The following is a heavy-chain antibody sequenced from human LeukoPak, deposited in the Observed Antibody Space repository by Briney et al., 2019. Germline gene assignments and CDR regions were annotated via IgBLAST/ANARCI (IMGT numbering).Heavy chain of an antibody. D-gene: IGHD3-22*01. CDR2: IYYSGST. V-gene: IGHV4-30-4*01. J-gene: IGHJ4*02. CDR1: GGSISSGDYY. Sequence: PSETLSLTCTVSGGSISSGDYYWSWIRQPPGKGLEWIEYIYYSGSTYYNPSLKSRVTISVDTSKNQFSLKLRSVTAADTAVYYCASFYDSSGYYDYWGQGTLVTVSS. CDR3: ASFYDSSGYYDY.